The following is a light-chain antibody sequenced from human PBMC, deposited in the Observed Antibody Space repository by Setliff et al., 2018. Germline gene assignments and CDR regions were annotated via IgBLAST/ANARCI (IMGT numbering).Light chain of an antibody. Sequence: QSALTQPRSVSGSPGQSVTISCTGTNSDVGGYKYVSWYQQHPGKAPRFMIYDVSKRPSGVPDRFSGSKSGNTASLTISGLQAEDEADYYCCPYAGIYTYVFGSGTKVTV. J-gene: IGLJ1*01. CDR3: CPYAGIYTYV. CDR1: NSDVGGYKY. CDR2: DVS. V-gene: IGLV2-11*01.